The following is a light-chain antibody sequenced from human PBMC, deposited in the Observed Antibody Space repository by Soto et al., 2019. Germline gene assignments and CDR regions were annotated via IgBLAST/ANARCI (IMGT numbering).Light chain of an antibody. Sequence: DTVLTQSPGTLSLSPGERATLSCRASQSVTSTYLAWYQHRPGQAPRLLIYGASTRATGIPDRFSGSGSGTDFTLTISRLEPEDCAVYYCQQYAYPPWTFGHGTKGEIK. J-gene: IGKJ1*01. CDR1: QSVTSTY. CDR2: GAS. V-gene: IGKV3-20*01. CDR3: QQYAYPPWT.